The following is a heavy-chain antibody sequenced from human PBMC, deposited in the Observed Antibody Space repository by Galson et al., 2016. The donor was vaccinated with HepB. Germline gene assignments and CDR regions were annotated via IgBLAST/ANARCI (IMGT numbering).Heavy chain of an antibody. CDR3: ARIGPTNYALDF. CDR1: GFSFSSYG. V-gene: IGHV3-33*01. J-gene: IGHJ6*02. D-gene: IGHD3/OR15-3a*01. Sequence: SLRLSCAASGFSFSSYGFHWVRQAPGKGLEWMAVIWPAGSNIFYADSVKGRFTITTDQSKNTLYLQMNGLAADDTAVYYCARIGPTNYALDFWGQGTTVTVSS. CDR2: IWPAGSNI.